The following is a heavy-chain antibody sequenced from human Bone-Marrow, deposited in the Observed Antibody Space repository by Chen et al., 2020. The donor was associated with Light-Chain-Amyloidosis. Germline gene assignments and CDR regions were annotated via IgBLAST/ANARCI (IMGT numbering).Heavy chain of an antibody. CDR3: ARRIFGIVRTAYSYYMDV. V-gene: IGHV4-34*01. J-gene: IGHJ6*03. Sequence: QVQLQQWGAGLLKPSETLSLTCGVYGGSLSGYYWRWIRQSPGKGLEWIGEINHSVDTKYNTSLRGRVTISVDTSKNQFSLKLRSVTAADTAVYYCARRIFGIVRTAYSYYMDVWGKGTTVTVSS. CDR1: GGSLSGYY. D-gene: IGHD3-3*01. CDR2: INHSVDT.